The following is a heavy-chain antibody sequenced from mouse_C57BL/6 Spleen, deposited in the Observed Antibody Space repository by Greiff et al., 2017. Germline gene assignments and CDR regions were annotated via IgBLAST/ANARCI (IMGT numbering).Heavy chain of an antibody. CDR1: GYTFTSYW. CDR3: ARKANYDGSSYEGYFEV. J-gene: IGHJ1*03. V-gene: IGHV1-69*01. Sequence: QVQLQQPGAELVMPGASVKLSCKASGYTFTSYWMHWVKQRPGQGLEWIGEIDPSDSYTNYNQKVKGKSTLTVDKSSSTVYMQLSSLTSEDSAVYYCARKANYDGSSYEGYFEVWGTGTTVTVSS. D-gene: IGHD1-1*01. CDR2: IDPSDSYT.